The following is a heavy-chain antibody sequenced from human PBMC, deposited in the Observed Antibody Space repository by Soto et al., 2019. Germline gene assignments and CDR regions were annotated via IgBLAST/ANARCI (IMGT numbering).Heavy chain of an antibody. CDR1: GYTFSGYA. Sequence: QVQLVQSGAEEKKPGASVKVSCKASGYTFSGYAMHWVRQAPGQRLEWMGWINAGNGNTKYSQKFQGRVTITRATAASTAYMELSRLRSEDTAVYYCARAVAVPADFDYWGQGTLVTVSS. V-gene: IGHV1-3*05. CDR2: INAGNGNT. CDR3: ARAVAVPADFDY. D-gene: IGHD6-19*01. J-gene: IGHJ4*02.